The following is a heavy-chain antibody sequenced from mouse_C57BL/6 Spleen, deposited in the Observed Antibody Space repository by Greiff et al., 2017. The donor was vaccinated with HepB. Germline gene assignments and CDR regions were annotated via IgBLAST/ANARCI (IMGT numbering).Heavy chain of an antibody. J-gene: IGHJ4*01. CDR1: GYAFSSYW. CDR3: ARRGVVATNAMDY. CDR2: IYPGDGDT. Sequence: QVQLQQSGAELVKPGASVKISCKASGYAFSSYWMNWVKQRPGKGLEWIGQIYPGDGDTNYNGKFKGKATLTADKSSSTAYMQLSSLTSEDSAVYFCARRGVVATNAMDYWGQGTSVTVSS. D-gene: IGHD1-1*01. V-gene: IGHV1-80*01.